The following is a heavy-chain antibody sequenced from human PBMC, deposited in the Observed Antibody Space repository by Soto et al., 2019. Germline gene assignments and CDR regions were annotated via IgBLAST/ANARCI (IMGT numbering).Heavy chain of an antibody. Sequence: EVQLVESGGGLVQPGGSLRLTCVASGFPFSIYSMNWVRQAPGKGLEWSSYITSDTNTIKYADSVKGRFTISRDNAKNLVYLQMTSLRDEDTAVYFCARSVEGPFDYWGQGTVVTVSS. D-gene: IGHD6-19*01. CDR1: GFPFSIYS. J-gene: IGHJ4*02. CDR2: ITSDTNTI. V-gene: IGHV3-48*02. CDR3: ARSVEGPFDY.